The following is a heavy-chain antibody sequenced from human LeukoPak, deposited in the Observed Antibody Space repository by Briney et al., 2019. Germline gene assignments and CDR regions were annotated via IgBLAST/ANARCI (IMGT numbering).Heavy chain of an antibody. Sequence: GASVKVSCKSSGYTFTTYAVHWVRQAPGQRLEWMGWINAGNGDTKYSQKFQGRVTMTRDTSTSTVYMELSSLRSEDTAVYYCARADHYDILTGVDYWGQGTLVTVSS. V-gene: IGHV1-3*01. CDR1: GYTFTTYA. D-gene: IGHD3-9*01. J-gene: IGHJ4*02. CDR3: ARADHYDILTGVDY. CDR2: INAGNGDT.